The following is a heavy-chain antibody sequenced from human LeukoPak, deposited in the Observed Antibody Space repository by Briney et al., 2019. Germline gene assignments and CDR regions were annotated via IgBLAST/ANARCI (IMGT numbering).Heavy chain of an antibody. V-gene: IGHV3-23*01. CDR2: IGGSGGAT. CDR1: GFTFSSYA. J-gene: IGHJ4*02. CDR3: AKDLYSNYGPADY. D-gene: IGHD4-11*01. Sequence: PGGSLRLTCAASGFTFSSYAMSWVRQAPGKGLEWVSTIGGSGGATYYADSVGGRFTISRDNSKNTLFLQMNSLRDEDTAVYYCAKDLYSNYGPADYWGQGNLVTVSS.